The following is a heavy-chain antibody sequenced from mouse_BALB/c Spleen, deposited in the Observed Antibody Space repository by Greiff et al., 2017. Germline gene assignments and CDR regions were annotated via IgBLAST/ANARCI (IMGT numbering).Heavy chain of an antibody. CDR1: GFTFSSYA. CDR2: ISSGGST. J-gene: IGHJ3*01. D-gene: IGHD1-1*01. V-gene: IGHV5-6-5*01. Sequence: DVHLVESGGGLVKPGGSLKLSCAASGFTFSSYAMSWVRQTPEKRLEWVASISSGGSTYYPDSVKGRFTISRDNARNILYLQMSSLRSEDTAMYYCARGPSSNYYGSSWFAYWGQGTLVTVSA. CDR3: ARGPSSNYYGSSWFAY.